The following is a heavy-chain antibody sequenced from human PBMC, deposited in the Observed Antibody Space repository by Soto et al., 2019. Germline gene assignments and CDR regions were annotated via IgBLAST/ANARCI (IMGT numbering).Heavy chain of an antibody. V-gene: IGHV3-21*01. CDR1: GFTFSSYS. CDR2: ISSSSSYI. CDR3: ARTLIGDGSKDY. D-gene: IGHD3-10*01. Sequence: GGSLRLSCAASGFTFSSYSMNWVRQAPGKGLEWVSSISSSSSYIYYADSVKGRFTISRGNAKNSLYLQMNSLRAEDTAVYYCARTLIGDGSKDYWGQGTLVTVSS. J-gene: IGHJ4*02.